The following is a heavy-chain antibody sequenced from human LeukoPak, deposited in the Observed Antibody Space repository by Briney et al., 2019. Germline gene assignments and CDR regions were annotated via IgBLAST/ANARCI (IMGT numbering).Heavy chain of an antibody. V-gene: IGHV4-34*01. CDR2: INHSGST. CDR3: ARDGAVAGTGGGLY. CDR1: GGSFSGYY. D-gene: IGHD6-19*01. J-gene: IGHJ4*02. Sequence: PSETLSLTRAVYGGSFSGYYWNWIRQPPGKGLEWIGEINHSGSTNYNPSLKSRVTISVDTSKNQFSLKLSSVTAADTAVYYCARDGAVAGTGGGLYWGQGTLVTVSS.